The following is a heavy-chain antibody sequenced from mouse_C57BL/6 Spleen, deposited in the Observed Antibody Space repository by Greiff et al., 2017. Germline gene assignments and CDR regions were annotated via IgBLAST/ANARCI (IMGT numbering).Heavy chain of an antibody. V-gene: IGHV1-53*01. J-gene: IGHJ4*01. CDR2: INPSNGGT. D-gene: IGHD1-1*01. CDR3: ARRGLYGSSLYYAMDY. CDR1: GYTFTSYW. Sequence: VQLQQPGTELVKPGASVKLSCKASGYTFTSYWMHWVKQRPGQGLEWIGNINPSNGGTNYNEKFKSKATLTVDKSSSTAYMQLSSLTSEDSAVYYGARRGLYGSSLYYAMDYWGQGTSVTVSS.